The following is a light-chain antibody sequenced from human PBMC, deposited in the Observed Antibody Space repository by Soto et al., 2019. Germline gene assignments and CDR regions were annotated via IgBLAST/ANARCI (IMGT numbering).Light chain of an antibody. V-gene: IGLV2-8*01. CDR3: SSYVGTNSYV. CDR2: EVY. J-gene: IGLJ1*01. CDR1: SSDVGGYNY. Sequence: QSALTKPPSASGSPGQSVTISCTGTSSDVGGYNYVSWYQHHPGKAPKLIIYEVYKRPSGVPDRFSGSKSGNTAALTVSGLQAEDGADYYCSSYVGTNSYVFGTGTKVTVL.